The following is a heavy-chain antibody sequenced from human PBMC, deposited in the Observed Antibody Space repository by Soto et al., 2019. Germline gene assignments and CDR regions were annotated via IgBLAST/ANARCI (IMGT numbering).Heavy chain of an antibody. Sequence: GGSLRLSCAASGFTFSSYGMHWVRQAPGKGLEWVAVIWYDGSNKYYADSVKGRFTISRDNSKNTLYLQMNSLRAEDTTVYYCARDVVRRVFYYYYGMDVWGQGTTVTVSS. J-gene: IGHJ6*02. D-gene: IGHD2-15*01. V-gene: IGHV3-33*01. CDR2: IWYDGSNK. CDR1: GFTFSSYG. CDR3: ARDVVRRVFYYYYGMDV.